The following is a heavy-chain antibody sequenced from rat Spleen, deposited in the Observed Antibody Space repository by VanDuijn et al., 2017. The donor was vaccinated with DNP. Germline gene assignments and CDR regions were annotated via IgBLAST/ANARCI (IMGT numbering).Heavy chain of an antibody. CDR2: ISYDGSST. Sequence: EVQLVESGGGLVQPGRSLKLSCAASGFTFSDYNMAWVRQAPKKGLEWVATISYDGSSTYYRDSVKGRFTISRDNAKSTLYLQMDGLRSEDTATYYWARHFGRPYWYFDFWGPGTMVTVSS. J-gene: IGHJ1*01. D-gene: IGHD4-6*01. V-gene: IGHV5-7*01. CDR3: ARHFGRPYWYFDF. CDR1: GFTFSDYN.